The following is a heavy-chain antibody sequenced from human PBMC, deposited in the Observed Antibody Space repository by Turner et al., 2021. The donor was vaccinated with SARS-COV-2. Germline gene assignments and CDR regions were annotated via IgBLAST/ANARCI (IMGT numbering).Heavy chain of an antibody. CDR3: ARDLGGLRFDY. D-gene: IGHD2-15*01. CDR1: GFTVSSNY. J-gene: IGHJ4*02. Sequence: VQRVGSGGGLIQPGGSLRLSCAASGFTVSSNYMSWVRQAPGKGLGWVSVIYSGGSTFYADSVKGRFTISRDNSKNTLYLQMNSLRAEDTAVYYCARDLGGLRFDYWGQGTLVTVSS. V-gene: IGHV3-53*01. CDR2: IYSGGST.